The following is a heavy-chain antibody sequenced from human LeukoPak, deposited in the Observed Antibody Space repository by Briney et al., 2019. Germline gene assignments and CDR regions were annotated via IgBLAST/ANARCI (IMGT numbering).Heavy chain of an antibody. CDR1: GGSISSGPYY. Sequence: QPSETLSLTCTVSGGSISSGPYYWNWFRQPAGKGLEWIGRISTRGSSNYNPSLKSRLTLSIDMSNNQFSLSLNSVTAADTATYYCARDLLRGESGSWFEAFDIWGQGTMVTVSS. D-gene: IGHD6-13*01. J-gene: IGHJ3*02. CDR3: ARDLLRGESGSWFEAFDI. CDR2: ISTRGSS. V-gene: IGHV4-61*02.